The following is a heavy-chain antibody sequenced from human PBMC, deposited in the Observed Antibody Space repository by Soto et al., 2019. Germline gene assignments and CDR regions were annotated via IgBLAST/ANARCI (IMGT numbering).Heavy chain of an antibody. V-gene: IGHV4-59*08. D-gene: IGHD3-10*01. J-gene: IGHJ6*02. CDR1: GCAMNNYY. CDR2: MVYNGFT. Sequence: VQLQESGPGLVTPSETLSLPCTISGCAMNNYYCSWFRQPRGQGLEWMGYMVYNGFTSYNPPLRSRVSITLATAKSQFSLNLSSVTDSDTALYYCGRQEFRELHCLVDVWGQGITVTVSS. CDR3: GRQEFRELHCLVDV.